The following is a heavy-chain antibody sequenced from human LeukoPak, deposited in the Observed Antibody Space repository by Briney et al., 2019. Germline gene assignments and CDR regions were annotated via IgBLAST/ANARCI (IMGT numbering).Heavy chain of an antibody. V-gene: IGHV1-18*01. Sequence: ASVKVSCKASGYTFTTYGISWVRQAPGQGLEWMGWINPYNGNTNYAEKVQGRITMTTDTYTRTVSMELGSLTSDDTAVYYCARELSYYGSGNYYQGRGYYFDYWGQGTLLTVSS. CDR3: ARELSYYGSGNYYQGRGYYFDY. J-gene: IGHJ4*02. CDR1: GYTFTTYG. D-gene: IGHD3-10*01. CDR2: INPYNGNT.